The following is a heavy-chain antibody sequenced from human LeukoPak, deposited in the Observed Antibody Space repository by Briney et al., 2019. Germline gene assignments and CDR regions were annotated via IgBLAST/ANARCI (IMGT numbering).Heavy chain of an antibody. D-gene: IGHD3-10*01. Sequence: PGGSLRLFCAASGFTFSSYAMSWVRQAPGKGLEWVSAISGSSGSTYYADSVKGRFTISRDNSKNTLYLQMNSLRAEDTAVYYCACYGSGSRNWFDPWGQGTLVTVSS. J-gene: IGHJ5*02. CDR1: GFTFSSYA. CDR3: ACYGSGSRNWFDP. V-gene: IGHV3-23*01. CDR2: ISGSSGST.